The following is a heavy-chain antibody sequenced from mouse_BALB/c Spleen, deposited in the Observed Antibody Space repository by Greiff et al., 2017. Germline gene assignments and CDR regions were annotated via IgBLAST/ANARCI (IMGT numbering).Heavy chain of an antibody. CDR2: IDPANGNT. Sequence: VHVKQSGAELVKPGASVKLSCTASGFNIKDTYMHWVKQRPEQGLEWIGRIDPANGNTKYDPKFQGKATITADTSSNTAYLQLSSLTSEDTAVYYCARYYGSSLYWAMDYWGQGTSGTVSS. V-gene: IGHV14-3*02. CDR1: GFNIKDTY. J-gene: IGHJ4*01. D-gene: IGHD1-1*01. CDR3: ARYYGSSLYWAMDY.